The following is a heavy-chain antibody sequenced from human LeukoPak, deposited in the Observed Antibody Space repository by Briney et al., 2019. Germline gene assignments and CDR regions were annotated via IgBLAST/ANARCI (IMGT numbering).Heavy chain of an antibody. V-gene: IGHV3-7*01. CDR3: ASSHDSSGND. CDR2: IKQDGSEK. D-gene: IGHD3-22*01. Sequence: GGSLRLSCAVSGFSISNYWMTWVRQAPGKGLEWVANIKQDGSEKYYVDSVKGRFTISRDNAKNSLWLQMNSLRDEDTAVYYCASSHDSSGNDWGQGTLLAVSS. J-gene: IGHJ4*02. CDR1: GFSISNYW.